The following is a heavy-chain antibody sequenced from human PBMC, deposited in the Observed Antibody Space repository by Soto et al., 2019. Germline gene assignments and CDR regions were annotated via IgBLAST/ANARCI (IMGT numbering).Heavy chain of an antibody. CDR3: AKGRVGDLFDY. V-gene: IGHV3-30*18. CDR2: ISNDGRHK. J-gene: IGHJ4*02. D-gene: IGHD3-10*01. CDR1: GFIFSTYG. Sequence: GGSLRLSCTASGFIFSTYGMHWVRQAPGKGLDWVAVISNDGRHKYYADSVKGRFTISRDNPKNTLYLQMNSLRPEDTAMYYCAKGRVGDLFDYWGQGALVTVSS.